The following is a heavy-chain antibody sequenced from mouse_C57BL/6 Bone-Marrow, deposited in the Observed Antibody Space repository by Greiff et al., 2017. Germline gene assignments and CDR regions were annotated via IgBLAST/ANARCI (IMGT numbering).Heavy chain of an antibody. D-gene: IGHD2-4*01. CDR1: GYSITSGYY. J-gene: IGHJ2*01. Sequence: EVKLMESGPGLVKPSQSLSLTCSVTGYSITSGYYWNWIRQFPGNKLEWMGYISYDGSNNYNPSLKNRISITRDTSKNQFFLKLNSVTTEDTATYYCARWTDYDVFDYWGQGTTLTVSS. CDR3: ARWTDYDVFDY. V-gene: IGHV3-6*01. CDR2: ISYDGSN.